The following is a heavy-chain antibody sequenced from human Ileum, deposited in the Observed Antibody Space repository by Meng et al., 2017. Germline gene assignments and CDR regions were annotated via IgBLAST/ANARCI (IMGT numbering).Heavy chain of an antibody. Sequence: ASVKVSCKASGYTFTSYAMNWVRQAPGQGLEWMGWINTNTGNPTYAQGFTGRFVFSLDTSVSTAYLQISSLKAEDTAVYYCARDWVGSSWYYYYGMDVWGQGTTVTVSS. D-gene: IGHD6-13*01. V-gene: IGHV7-4-1*02. CDR1: GYTFTSYA. CDR3: ARDWVGSSWYYYYGMDV. CDR2: INTNTGNP. J-gene: IGHJ6*02.